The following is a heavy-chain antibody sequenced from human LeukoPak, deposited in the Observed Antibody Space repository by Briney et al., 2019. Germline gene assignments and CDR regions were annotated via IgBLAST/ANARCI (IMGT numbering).Heavy chain of an antibody. CDR1: GGSITSGGHY. CDR2: IYSSGST. J-gene: IGHJ4*02. V-gene: IGHV4-31*03. Sequence: PSETLSLTCTVSGGSITSGGHYWSWIRQHPGKGLEWIGYIYSSGSTFYNPSLRSRVTISRDTSKNQFSLKLSSVTAADTAVYYCAREDEDIVVVDWGQGTLVTVSS. D-gene: IGHD2-2*01. CDR3: AREDEDIVVVD.